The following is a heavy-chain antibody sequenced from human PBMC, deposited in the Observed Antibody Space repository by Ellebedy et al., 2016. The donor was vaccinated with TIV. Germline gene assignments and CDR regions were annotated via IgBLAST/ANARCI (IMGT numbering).Heavy chain of an antibody. Sequence: ASVKVSCKASGYTFTGYYMHWVRQAPGQGLEWMGIINPRDDTTYYAQKFQGRVTVTRDTSTSTVYMELSSLRSEDTAAYYCARDRAQGIAAAGTMLNWGQGTLVTVSS. V-gene: IGHV1-46*01. CDR2: INPRDDTT. CDR1: GYTFTGYY. CDR3: ARDRAQGIAAAGTMLN. D-gene: IGHD6-13*01. J-gene: IGHJ4*02.